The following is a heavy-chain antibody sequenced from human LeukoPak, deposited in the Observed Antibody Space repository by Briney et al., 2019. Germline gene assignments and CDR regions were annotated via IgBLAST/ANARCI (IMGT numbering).Heavy chain of an antibody. CDR1: GFTFSSYS. J-gene: IGHJ4*02. V-gene: IGHV3-21*01. CDR3: ARDGGSGYYDFDY. Sequence: PGGSLRLSCAASGFTFSSYSMNWVRQAPGKGLEWVSSISTSSSYIYYADSVKGRFTISRDNARNSLYLQMNSLRAEDTAVYYCARDGGSGYYDFDYWGQGTLVTVSS. D-gene: IGHD3-22*01. CDR2: ISTSSSYI.